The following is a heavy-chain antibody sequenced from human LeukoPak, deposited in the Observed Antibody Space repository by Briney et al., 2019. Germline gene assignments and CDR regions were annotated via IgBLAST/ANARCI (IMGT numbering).Heavy chain of an antibody. V-gene: IGHV1-2*02. J-gene: IGHJ4*02. D-gene: IGHD3-9*01. CDR3: AISPDILTGEKFDY. CDR2: INPNSAGP. CDR1: GYTFTGYY. Sequence: ASVKVSCKASGYTFTGYYMHWVRQAPGQRVEWMGWINPNSAGPNYTQKFEAGDTMNTDTSNSTDYMELSRLRFDNTAVYYCAISPDILTGEKFDYWGQGTLVTVSS.